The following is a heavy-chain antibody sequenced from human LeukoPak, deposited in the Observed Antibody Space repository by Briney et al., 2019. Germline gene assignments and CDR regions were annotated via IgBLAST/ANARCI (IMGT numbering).Heavy chain of an antibody. V-gene: IGHV4-4*07. CDR1: GAAIRSYY. Sequence: SETLSLTCSVSGAAIRSYYWNWIRQPDGKGLEWIGRVYIGGTTNVNPSLESRLSMSLDTSKNQISLRLNSVTVADTAVYYCARRFIDSRHSGDCFDIWGQGTKVTVSS. D-gene: IGHD2-21*01. CDR3: ARRFIDSRHSGDCFDI. J-gene: IGHJ3*02. CDR2: VYIGGTT.